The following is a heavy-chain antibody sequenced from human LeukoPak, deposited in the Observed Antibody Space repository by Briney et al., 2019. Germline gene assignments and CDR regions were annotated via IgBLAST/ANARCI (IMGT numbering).Heavy chain of an antibody. D-gene: IGHD5-24*01. CDR3: ATAANRWRHDF. CDR2: IYYSGST. J-gene: IGHJ4*02. V-gene: IGHV4-59*08. CDR1: GGSISSYY. Sequence: SETLSLTCTVSGGSISSYYWSWIRQPPGKGLEWIGYIYYSGSTNYNPSLKSRVTISVDTSKNQFSLKLSSVTAADTAVYYCATAANRWRHDFWGQGILVTVSS.